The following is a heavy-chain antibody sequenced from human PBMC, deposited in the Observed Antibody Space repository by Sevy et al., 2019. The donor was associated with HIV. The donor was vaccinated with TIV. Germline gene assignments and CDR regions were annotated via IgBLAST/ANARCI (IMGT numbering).Heavy chain of an antibody. J-gene: IGHJ4*02. CDR1: GGSISSGGYY. Sequence: SETLSLTCTVSGGSISSGGYYWSWIRQHPGKGLEWIGYIYYSGSTYYHPSLKSRVTISVDTSKNQFSLKLSSVTAADTAVYYCARYREDYYDSSGSPGYFDYWGQGTLVTVSS. CDR2: IYYSGST. D-gene: IGHD3-22*01. V-gene: IGHV4-31*03. CDR3: ARYREDYYDSSGSPGYFDY.